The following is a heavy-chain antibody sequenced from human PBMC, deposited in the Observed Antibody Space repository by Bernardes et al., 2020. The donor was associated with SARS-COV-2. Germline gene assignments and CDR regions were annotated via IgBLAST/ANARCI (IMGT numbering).Heavy chain of an antibody. CDR3: ARGYNWNYAAPDWYFDY. CDR1: GFTFSSYS. CDR2: ISSSSSYI. V-gene: IGHV3-21*01. J-gene: IGHJ4*02. D-gene: IGHD1-7*01. Sequence: GGSLRLSCAASGFTFSSYSMNWVRQAPGKGLEWVSSISSSSSYIYYADSVKGRFTISRDNAKNSLYLQMNSLRAEDTAVYYCARGYNWNYAAPDWYFDYWGQGTLVTVSS.